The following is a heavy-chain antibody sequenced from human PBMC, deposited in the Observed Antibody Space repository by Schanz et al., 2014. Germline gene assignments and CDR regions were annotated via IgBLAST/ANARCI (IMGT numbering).Heavy chain of an antibody. V-gene: IGHV1-46*02. D-gene: IGHD3-9*01. CDR1: GKRYF. J-gene: IGHJ5*02. Sequence: QLQLVQSGAEVKKPGASVKISCGTFGKRYFIHWVRQAPGQGLEWMGMIDPRGASTTYAQKFQGRLSLTGDMSTSTLYLELRSLTSEDTAIYYCARALGHFDILTGSYNIRWLDPWGQGTLVTVSS. CDR3: ARALGHFDILTGSYNIRWLDP. CDR2: IDPRGAST.